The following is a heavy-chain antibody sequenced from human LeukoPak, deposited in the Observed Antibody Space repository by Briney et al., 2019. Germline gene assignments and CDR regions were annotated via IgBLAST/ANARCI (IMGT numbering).Heavy chain of an antibody. J-gene: IGHJ3*02. Sequence: PGGSLRLSCAASGFTASSNYMSWVRQAPGKGLEWVSVFYSGGSTYYADSVKGRFTISRDNSKNTLYLQMNSLRAEDTAVYYCALSWRSDDAFDIWGQGTMVTVSS. CDR2: FYSGGST. CDR3: ALSWRSDDAFDI. CDR1: GFTASSNY. V-gene: IGHV3-53*01.